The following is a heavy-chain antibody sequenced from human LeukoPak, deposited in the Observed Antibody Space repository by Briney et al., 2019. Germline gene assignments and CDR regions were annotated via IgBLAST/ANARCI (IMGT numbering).Heavy chain of an antibody. D-gene: IGHD6-19*01. J-gene: IGHJ4*02. Sequence: GESLKISCKASGYSFSNYWIGWVRQMPGQGLEWMGIVYPEDSHTKYSPTFQGQVTISAGESITTAYLQWDRLKASDTAVYFCVRRSSSGWYGFDYWGQGTLVTVSS. CDR1: GYSFSNYW. CDR3: VRRSSSGWYGFDY. V-gene: IGHV5-51*01. CDR2: VYPEDSHT.